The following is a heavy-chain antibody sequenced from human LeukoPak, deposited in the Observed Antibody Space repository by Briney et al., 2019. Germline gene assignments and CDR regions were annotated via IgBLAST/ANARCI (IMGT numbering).Heavy chain of an antibody. V-gene: IGHV1-46*01. D-gene: IGHD6-13*01. CDR2: INPSGGST. J-gene: IGHJ4*02. CDR3: ARGRDIAAAGPVRVCLDY. CDR1: GYTFTSYY. Sequence: GASVKVSCKASGYTFTSYYMHWVRQAPGQGLEWMGIINPSGGSTSYAQKFQGRVTMTRDTSTSTVYMELSSVTAADTAVYYCARGRDIAAAGPVRVCLDYWGQGTLVTVSS.